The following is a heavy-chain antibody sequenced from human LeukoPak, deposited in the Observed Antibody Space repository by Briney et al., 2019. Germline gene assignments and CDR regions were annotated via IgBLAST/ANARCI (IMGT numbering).Heavy chain of an antibody. J-gene: IGHJ4*02. CDR2: ISSSGSTI. Sequence: GGSLRLSCAASGFTFSSYEMNWVRQAPGKGLEWVSYISSSGSTIYFTDSVKGRFTISRDNAKNSLYLQMNSLRAEDTAVYYCARDSPYGSGSHFDYWGQGTLVTVSS. D-gene: IGHD3-10*01. CDR1: GFTFSSYE. V-gene: IGHV3-48*03. CDR3: ARDSPYGSGSHFDY.